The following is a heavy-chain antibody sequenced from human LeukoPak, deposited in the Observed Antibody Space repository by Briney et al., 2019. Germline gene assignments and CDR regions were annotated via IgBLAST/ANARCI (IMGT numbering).Heavy chain of an antibody. CDR1: GYTFTGYY. V-gene: IGHV1-2*02. CDR3: ARCIAAAGTGILGWFDP. Sequence: ASVKVSCKASGYTFTGYYMHWVRQAPGQGLEWMGWINPNSGDTNYAQKFQGGVTMTRDTSISTAYMELSRLRSDDTAVYYCARCIAAAGTGILGWFDPWGQGTLVTVSS. CDR2: INPNSGDT. D-gene: IGHD6-13*01. J-gene: IGHJ5*02.